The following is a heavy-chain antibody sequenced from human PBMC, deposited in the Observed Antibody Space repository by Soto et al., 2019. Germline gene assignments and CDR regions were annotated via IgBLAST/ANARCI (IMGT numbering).Heavy chain of an antibody. CDR3: ARAASFYYDNTGYYHFDY. D-gene: IGHD3-22*01. CDR2: FSYVRGT. V-gene: IGHV4-59*12. CDR1: GGSISDYY. J-gene: IGHJ4*02. Sequence: SETLSLTCTVSGGSISDYYWSWIRQPPGKGLEWIGYFSYVRGTNNSPSLKSRATISGDTSKNQLSLNLTSVTAADTAVYYCARAASFYYDNTGYYHFDYWGQGSLVTVSS.